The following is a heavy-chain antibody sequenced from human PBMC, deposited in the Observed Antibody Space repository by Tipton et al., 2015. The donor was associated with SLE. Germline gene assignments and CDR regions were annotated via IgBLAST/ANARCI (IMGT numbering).Heavy chain of an antibody. Sequence: TLSLTCTVSGGSISSYYWSWIRQPPGKGLEWIGYIYYSGSTNYNPPLKSRVTISVDTSKNQFSLKLSSVTAADTAVYYCARTTVTPSGMDVWGQGTTVTVSS. CDR2: IYYSGST. J-gene: IGHJ6*02. D-gene: IGHD4-17*01. CDR3: ARTTVTPSGMDV. CDR1: GGSISSYY. V-gene: IGHV4-59*08.